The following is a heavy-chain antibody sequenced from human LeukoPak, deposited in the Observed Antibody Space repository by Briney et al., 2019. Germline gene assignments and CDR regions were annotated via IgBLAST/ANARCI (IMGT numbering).Heavy chain of an antibody. D-gene: IGHD3-16*01. Sequence: GGSLRLSCAASGFTFSSYEMNWARQAPGKGLEWVSYISSSGSGSTIYYADSVKGRFTISRDNAKNSLYLQMNSLRAEDTAVYYCARLHYDFVWGIFDYWGQGTLVTVSS. CDR2: ISSSGSGSTI. J-gene: IGHJ4*02. CDR3: ARLHYDFVWGIFDY. V-gene: IGHV3-48*03. CDR1: GFTFSSYE.